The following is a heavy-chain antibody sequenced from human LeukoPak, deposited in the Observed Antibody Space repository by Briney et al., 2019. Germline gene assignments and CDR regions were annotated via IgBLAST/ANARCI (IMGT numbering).Heavy chain of an antibody. D-gene: IGHD6-13*01. CDR2: FYYSGST. V-gene: IGHV4-61*01. CDR3: ARYPGGSSWYVGLFDY. Sequence: PSETLSLTCTVSGGSVSSGSYYWSWIRQPPGKGLVWIGYFYYSGSTNYNPSLKSRVTISVDTSKNQFSLKLSSVTAADTAVYYCARYPGGSSWYVGLFDYWGQGTLVTVSS. CDR1: GGSVSSGSYY. J-gene: IGHJ4*02.